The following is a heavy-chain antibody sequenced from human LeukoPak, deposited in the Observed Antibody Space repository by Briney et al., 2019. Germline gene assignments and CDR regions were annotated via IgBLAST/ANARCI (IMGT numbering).Heavy chain of an antibody. V-gene: IGHV3-7*03. CDR2: IKPDGSAG. CDR1: GFTFSSNW. CDR3: AKGSQNSGWPGS. Sequence: GGSLRLSCATSGFTFSSNWMSWVRHVPGRGLDWVANIKPDGSAGYYAASVKGRFTVSRDNAKNSLYLQMNSLRVEDTAVYYCAKGSQNSGWPGSWGQGTLVTVPS. D-gene: IGHD6-19*01. J-gene: IGHJ4*02.